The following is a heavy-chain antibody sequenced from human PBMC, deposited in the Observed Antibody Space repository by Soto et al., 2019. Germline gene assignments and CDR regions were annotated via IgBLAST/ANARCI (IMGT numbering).Heavy chain of an antibody. J-gene: IGHJ3*02. Sequence: EVQLLESGGGLVQPGGSLRLSCAASGFTFSIFAMSWVRQAPGKGLEWVSTISGRGGNTYYADSVKGRFTISRDNSKNTLNLKMNGLRGEHTAVYYCAKDRGTGDYGVNAVDIWGQGTMVNVSS. CDR1: GFTFSIFA. CDR2: ISGRGGNT. V-gene: IGHV3-23*01. D-gene: IGHD7-27*01. CDR3: AKDRGTGDYGVNAVDI.